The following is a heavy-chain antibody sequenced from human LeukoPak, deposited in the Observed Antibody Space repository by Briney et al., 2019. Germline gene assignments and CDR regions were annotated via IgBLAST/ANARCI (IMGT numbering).Heavy chain of an antibody. J-gene: IGHJ4*02. V-gene: IGHV1-18*01. CDR1: GYNFNIYG. CDR2: ISAYSGDT. D-gene: IGHD2-2*01. CDR3: ARGADCTSTSCKFDY. Sequence: GASVKVSCKASGYNFNIYGVSWVRQAPGQGLEWMGWISAYSGDTHYAQKFQGRVTMTTDISTSTAYMELRSLRSDDTAVYYCARGADCTSTSCKFDYWGREPWSPSPQ.